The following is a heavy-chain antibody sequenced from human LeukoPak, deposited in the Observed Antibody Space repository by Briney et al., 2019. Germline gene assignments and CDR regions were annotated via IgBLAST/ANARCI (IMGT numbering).Heavy chain of an antibody. CDR2: IYYSGST. J-gene: IGHJ4*02. D-gene: IGHD2-21*02. CDR3: ARFCGGDCYEGLDY. Sequence: SETLSLTCTDSGGSISCYYWSWIRQPPGKGLEWIGYIYYSGSTNYNPSLKSRVTISVDTSKNQFSLKLSSVTAADTAVYYCARFCGGDCYEGLDYWGQGTLVTVSS. CDR1: GGSISCYY. V-gene: IGHV4-59*01.